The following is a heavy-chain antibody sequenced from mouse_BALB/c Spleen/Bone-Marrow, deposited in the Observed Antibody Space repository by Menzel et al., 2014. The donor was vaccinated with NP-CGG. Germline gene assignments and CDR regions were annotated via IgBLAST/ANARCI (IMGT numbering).Heavy chain of an antibody. CDR3: ARLDSSGSNYFDC. CDR2: INSGGSCT. CDR1: GFSFNTYA. Sequence: DVKLVESGGCLVKPGVSLKLACAASGFSFNTYAMSWVRQSPEKRLEWVATINSGGSCTYYPDTVTGRFTISRDNAKNTLYLEMSSLRSEDAAMYYCARLDSSGSNYFDCWGQGTTLTVSS. J-gene: IGHJ2*01. V-gene: IGHV5-9-4*01. D-gene: IGHD3-2*01.